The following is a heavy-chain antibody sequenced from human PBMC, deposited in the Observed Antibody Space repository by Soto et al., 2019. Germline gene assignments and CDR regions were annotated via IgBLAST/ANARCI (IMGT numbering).Heavy chain of an antibody. J-gene: IGHJ3*02. CDR1: GFTFSSYD. Sequence: EVQLVESGGGLVQPGGSLRLSCAASGFTFSSYDMHWVRQATGKGLEWVSAIGTAGDTYYPGSVKGRFTISRENAKNSLYLQMNSLRAGDTAVYYCARGGGVGGDDAFDIWRQGSMVTVSS. CDR3: ARGGGVGGDDAFDI. D-gene: IGHD2-8*02. CDR2: IGTAGDT. V-gene: IGHV3-13*01.